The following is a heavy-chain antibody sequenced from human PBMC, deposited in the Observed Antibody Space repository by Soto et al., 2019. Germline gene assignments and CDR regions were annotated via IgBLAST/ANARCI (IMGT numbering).Heavy chain of an antibody. CDR1: GYTFSGYY. J-gene: IGHJ4*02. D-gene: IGHD3-3*02. Sequence: QVQLVQSGAEVKKPGASVKVSCKASGYTFSGYYMHWVRQAPGQGLEGMGWINTLSGDKSFPQKLQGRLAMTRDTSIDTAFMEVSRLTSDDTAIYYCARSLLNVILPLAYWGQGTLVSVSS. V-gene: IGHV1-2*02. CDR3: ARSLLNVILPLAY. CDR2: INTLSGDK.